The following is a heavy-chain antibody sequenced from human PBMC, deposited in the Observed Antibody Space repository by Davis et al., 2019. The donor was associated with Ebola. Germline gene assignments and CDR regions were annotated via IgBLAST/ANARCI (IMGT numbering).Heavy chain of an antibody. CDR1: GFTFSSYS. V-gene: IGHV3-21*01. CDR3: AREAYYYDSSGYYSYYFDY. CDR2: ISSSSYI. D-gene: IGHD3-22*01. J-gene: IGHJ4*02. Sequence: GGSLRLSCAASGFTFSSYSMNWVRQAPGKGLEWVSSISSSSYIYYADSVKGRFTISRDNPKNSLYLQMKSLRAEDTAVYYCAREAYYYDSSGYYSYYFDYWGQGTLVTVSS.